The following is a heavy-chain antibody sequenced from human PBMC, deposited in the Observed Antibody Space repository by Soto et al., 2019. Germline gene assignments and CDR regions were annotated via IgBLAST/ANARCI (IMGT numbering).Heavy chain of an antibody. CDR3: ARFSGRYTRGLDY. D-gene: IGHD1-26*01. Sequence: EVQLVESGGGLVQPGGPLRLSCAASGFTFSDHYMDWVRQAPGKGLEWVGRSRNKANSYSTEYAASVKGRFTISRDESKNSLYLQMNSPNTEDTAVYYCARFSGRYTRGLDYWGQGTLVTVAS. CDR2: SRNKANSYST. J-gene: IGHJ4*02. CDR1: GFTFSDHY. V-gene: IGHV3-72*01.